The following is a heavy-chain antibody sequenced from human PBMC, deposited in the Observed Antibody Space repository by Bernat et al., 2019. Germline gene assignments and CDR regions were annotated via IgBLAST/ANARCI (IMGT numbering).Heavy chain of an antibody. Sequence: QVQLVQSGAEVKKPGASVKVSCKASGYTFTGYYMHWVRQAPGQGLEWMGWINPNSGGTNYAQKFQGRVTMTRDTSISTAYMELSRLRSDDTAVYYCARDRPPGYCSSTSCDYYYGMDVWGQGTTVTVSS. J-gene: IGHJ6*02. V-gene: IGHV1-2*02. CDR2: INPNSGGT. CDR3: ARDRPPGYCSSTSCDYYYGMDV. D-gene: IGHD2-2*01. CDR1: GYTFTGYY.